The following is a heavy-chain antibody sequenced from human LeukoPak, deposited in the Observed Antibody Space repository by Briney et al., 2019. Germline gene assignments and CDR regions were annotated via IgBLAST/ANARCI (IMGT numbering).Heavy chain of an antibody. J-gene: IGHJ5*02. D-gene: IGHD3-10*01. CDR2: TYYRSKWYN. Sequence: SQTLSLTCAISGDSVSSNSAAWNWIRQSPSRGLEWLGRTYYRSKWYNDCAVSVKSRITINPDTSKNQFSLQLNSVTPEDTAVYYCARARLDYYGSGSYYAPPASGFDPWGQGTLVTVSS. CDR1: GDSVSSNSAA. V-gene: IGHV6-1*01. CDR3: ARARLDYYGSGSYYAPPASGFDP.